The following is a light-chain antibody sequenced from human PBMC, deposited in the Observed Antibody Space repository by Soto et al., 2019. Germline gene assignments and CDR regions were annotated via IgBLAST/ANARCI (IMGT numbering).Light chain of an antibody. J-gene: IGKJ3*01. Sequence: DIQMTQSPSSLSASVGDRVTIACRATQSINIYLNWYQQKPGKAPKLLIYGATTLQSGVPSRFSADGSGTNFNLTTSSLQPEDFATSYCKERSMGPPFTFGPGTKVNIK. CDR3: KERSMGPPFT. V-gene: IGKV1-39*01. CDR2: GAT. CDR1: QSINIY.